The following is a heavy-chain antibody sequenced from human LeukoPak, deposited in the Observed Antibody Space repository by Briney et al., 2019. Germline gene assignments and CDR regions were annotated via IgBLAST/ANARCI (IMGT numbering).Heavy chain of an antibody. J-gene: IGHJ4*02. Sequence: GGSLRLSCAASGFTFSSYWMSWVRQAPGKGLEWVANIKQDGSEKYYVDSVKGRFTISRDNAKNSLYLQMNSLRAEDTAVYYCARGGFRLLSYFDYWGQGTLVTVSS. CDR2: IKQDGSEK. CDR3: ARGGFRLLSYFDY. V-gene: IGHV3-7*01. CDR1: GFTFSSYW. D-gene: IGHD2-15*01.